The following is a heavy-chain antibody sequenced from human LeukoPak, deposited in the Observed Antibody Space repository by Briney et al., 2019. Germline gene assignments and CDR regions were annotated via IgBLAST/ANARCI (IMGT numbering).Heavy chain of an antibody. Sequence: ASVKVSCKASGYTFTGYYMHWVRQAPGQGLVWMGWINPNSGGTNYAQKFQGRVTMTRDTSISTAYMELSRLRSDDTAVYYCARESVAVAGTRSHYYYYYMDVWGKGTTVTVSS. D-gene: IGHD6-19*01. CDR1: GYTFTGYY. CDR3: ARESVAVAGTRSHYYYYYMDV. CDR2: INPNSGGT. V-gene: IGHV1-2*02. J-gene: IGHJ6*03.